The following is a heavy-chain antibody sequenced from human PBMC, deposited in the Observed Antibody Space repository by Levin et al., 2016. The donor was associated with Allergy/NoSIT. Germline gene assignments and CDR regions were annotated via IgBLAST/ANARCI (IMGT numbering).Heavy chain of an antibody. J-gene: IGHJ6*02. CDR2: IDSSSSAT. CDR3: ARGYSPGSGFDV. CDR1: GITFSRST. Sequence: GESLKISCVASGITFSRSTMDWVRQAPGKGLEWVSYIDSSSSATYYADSVKGRFTTSRDNAKNSLYLQMHSLRDEDTAVYYCARGYSPGSGFDVWGQGTTVTVSS. D-gene: IGHD3-10*01. V-gene: IGHV3-48*02.